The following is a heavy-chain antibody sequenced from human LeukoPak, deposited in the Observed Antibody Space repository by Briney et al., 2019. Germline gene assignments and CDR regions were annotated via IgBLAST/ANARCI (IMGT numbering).Heavy chain of an antibody. Sequence: GASVKVSCKASGGTFSSYAISWVRQAPGQGLEWMGRIIPILGIANYAQKFQGRVTITADKSTSTAYMELSSLRSEGTAVYYCVRIAAAGTSAFDYWGQGTLVTASS. J-gene: IGHJ4*02. CDR3: VRIAAAGTSAFDY. D-gene: IGHD6-13*01. V-gene: IGHV1-69*04. CDR2: IIPILGIA. CDR1: GGTFSSYA.